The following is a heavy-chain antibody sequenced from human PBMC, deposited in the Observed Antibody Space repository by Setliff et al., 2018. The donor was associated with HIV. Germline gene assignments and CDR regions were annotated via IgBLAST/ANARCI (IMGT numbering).Heavy chain of an antibody. Sequence: SETLSLTCTVSGVSISSYYWSWIRQPAGRGLEWIGRIYASGSTNYNPSLKSRVTMSVDTSKNHFSLKLSSVTAADTAVFYCARGREWTHLDYWGQGTLVTVSS. V-gene: IGHV4-4*07. D-gene: IGHD3-3*01. J-gene: IGHJ4*02. CDR3: ARGREWTHLDY. CDR1: GVSISSYY. CDR2: IYASGST.